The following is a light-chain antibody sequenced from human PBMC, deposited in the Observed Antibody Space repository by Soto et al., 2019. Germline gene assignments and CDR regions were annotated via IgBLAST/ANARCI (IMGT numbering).Light chain of an antibody. Sequence: DIQMTQSPSTLSASVGDRVTITCRASQSISNWLAWFQQKPGKAPKLLIYKASSLESGVPSRFSGSGSGTEFTLTISSLQPDDFATYYCQQNNTYSWTFGHGTKVESK. V-gene: IGKV1-5*03. CDR3: QQNNTYSWT. J-gene: IGKJ1*01. CDR2: KAS. CDR1: QSISNW.